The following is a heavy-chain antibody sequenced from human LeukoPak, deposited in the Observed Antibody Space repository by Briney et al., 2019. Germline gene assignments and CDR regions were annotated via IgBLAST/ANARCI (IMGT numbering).Heavy chain of an antibody. D-gene: IGHD6-6*01. J-gene: IGHJ4*02. Sequence: SETLSLTCTVSGGAISAYYWSWIRQPPGKGLEWIGYIHYSGTTNYYPSLKSRVTIALDTSKNQFSLKLNSATAADTAVYYCARFGTSSSRFFDQWGQGTLVTVSS. V-gene: IGHV4-59*01. CDR3: ARFGTSSSRFFDQ. CDR1: GGAISAYY. CDR2: IHYSGTT.